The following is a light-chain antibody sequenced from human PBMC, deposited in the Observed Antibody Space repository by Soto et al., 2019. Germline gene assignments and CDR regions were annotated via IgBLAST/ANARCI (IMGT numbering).Light chain of an antibody. V-gene: IGKV1-5*03. CDR2: KAS. CDR1: QTISSW. J-gene: IGKJ4*01. CDR3: QQYSYWPV. Sequence: QKSQVSATLVELGGGRIIKNCRASQTISSWLAWYQQKPGKAPKLLIYKASTLKSGVPSRFSGSGSGTEFTLTISTLQPDDFADYCCQQYSYWPVFGGGTKGDIK.